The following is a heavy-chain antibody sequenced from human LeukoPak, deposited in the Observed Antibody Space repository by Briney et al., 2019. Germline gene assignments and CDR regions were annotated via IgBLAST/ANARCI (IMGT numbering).Heavy chain of an antibody. CDR2: MNPNSGNT. Sequence: VASVKVSCKASGYTFTSYDINWVRQATGQGLEWMGWMNPNSGNTGYAQKFQGRVTMTRNTSISTAYMELSSLRSDDTAVYYCARGVAGVYFYYYMDVWGKGTTVTVSS. J-gene: IGHJ6*03. V-gene: IGHV1-8*01. CDR3: ARGVAGVYFYYYMDV. CDR1: GYTFTSYD. D-gene: IGHD1-14*01.